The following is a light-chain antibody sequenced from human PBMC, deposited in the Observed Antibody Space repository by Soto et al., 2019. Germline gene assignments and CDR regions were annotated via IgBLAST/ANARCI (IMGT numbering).Light chain of an antibody. J-gene: IGKJ1*01. CDR1: QNIKTY. CDR2: GES. V-gene: IGKV1-39*01. Sequence: DIHMTQSPSSLSASVGDRVTITCRPSQNIKTYLNWYQQKPGKAPQLLIYGESSLQSGVPSRFTGSGSGADFSLTINGLQPEDLATYYCQQSFSFPWTFGQGTKIEIK. CDR3: QQSFSFPWT.